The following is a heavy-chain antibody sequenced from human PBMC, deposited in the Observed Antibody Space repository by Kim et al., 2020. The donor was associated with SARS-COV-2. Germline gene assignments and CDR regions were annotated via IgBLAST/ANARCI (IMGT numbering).Heavy chain of an antibody. J-gene: IGHJ4*02. CDR2: VYYSGRT. Sequence: SETLSLTCTVSGGSISSSSYYWGWIRQPPGKGLEWVGSVYYSGRTYDNPSLESRVTIPVDTSKNQFSLKLSSVTAADTAVYYCARHWRQWLDTTLSYFDYCGQGTLVTVSS. D-gene: IGHD6-19*01. CDR3: ARHWRQWLDTTLSYFDY. V-gene: IGHV4-39*01. CDR1: GGSISSSSYY.